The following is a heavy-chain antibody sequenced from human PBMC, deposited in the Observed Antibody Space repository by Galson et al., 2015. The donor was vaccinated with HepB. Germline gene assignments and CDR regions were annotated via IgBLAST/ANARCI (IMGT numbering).Heavy chain of an antibody. Sequence: SVKVSCKASGYTFTSYGISWVRQAPGQGLEWMGWISAYNGNTDYAQKLQGRVTMTTDTSTSTAYMELRSLRSDDTAVYYCARDFQYYGSGSHFDPWGQGTLVTVSS. CDR2: ISAYNGNT. CDR3: ARDFQYYGSGSHFDP. CDR1: GYTFTSYG. J-gene: IGHJ5*02. V-gene: IGHV1-18*04. D-gene: IGHD3-10*01.